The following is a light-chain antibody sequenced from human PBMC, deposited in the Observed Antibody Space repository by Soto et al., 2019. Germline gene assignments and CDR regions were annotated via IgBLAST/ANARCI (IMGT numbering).Light chain of an antibody. CDR1: SGHSYYA. V-gene: IGLV4-69*01. CDR2: LNSDGSH. CDR3: QTWGTGGVV. J-gene: IGLJ2*01. Sequence: QLVLTQSPSASASLGASVKLTCTLSSGHSYYAIAWHQQQPEKGPRYLMKLNSDGSHSKGDGIPDRFSGSSSGAERYLTISSLQSEDEADYYSQTWGTGGVVFGGGTKVTVL.